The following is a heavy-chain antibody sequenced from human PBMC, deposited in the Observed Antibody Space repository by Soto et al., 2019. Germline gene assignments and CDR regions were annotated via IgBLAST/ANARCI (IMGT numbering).Heavy chain of an antibody. CDR2: IIPIFGTA. V-gene: IGHV1-69*12. CDR3: ARDHTNYRIVVVIPCRGDGSDI. Sequence: QVQLVQSGAEVKKPGSSVKVSCKASGGTFSSYAISWVRQAPGQGLEWMGGIIPIFGTANYAQKFQGRVTITAGESTSPAYMELSSLRSEHTAVYYCARDHTNYRIVVVIPCRGDGSDIWGQGTMVTVSS. D-gene: IGHD3-22*01. CDR1: GGTFSSYA. J-gene: IGHJ3*02.